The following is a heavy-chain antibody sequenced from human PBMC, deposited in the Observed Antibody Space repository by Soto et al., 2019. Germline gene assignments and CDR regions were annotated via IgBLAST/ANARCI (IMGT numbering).Heavy chain of an antibody. Sequence: EVQLVESGGGLVKPGGSLRLSCAASGFTFSNAWMNWVRQAPGKGLEWVGRIKSKTDGGTTDYAAPVKGRFTISRDDSKNTLYLQMNSLKTEDTAVYYCTTGWAYCGGDCYLPPDYYYYYGMDVWGQGTTVTVSS. CDR3: TTGWAYCGGDCYLPPDYYYYYGMDV. D-gene: IGHD2-21*02. CDR2: IKSKTDGGTT. J-gene: IGHJ6*02. V-gene: IGHV3-15*07. CDR1: GFTFSNAW.